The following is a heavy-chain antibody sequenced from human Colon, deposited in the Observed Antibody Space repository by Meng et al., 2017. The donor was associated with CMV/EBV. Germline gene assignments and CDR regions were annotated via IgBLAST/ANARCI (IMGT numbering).Heavy chain of an antibody. J-gene: IGHJ4*02. CDR1: TFEDYT. CDR3: ARGGFLEWLLYGHFDY. V-gene: IGHV3-43*01. D-gene: IGHD3-3*01. Sequence: TFEDYTMHLGRQAPGKGLEWVSLSSWDGGSTYYADSVKGRVPISRDNSKNSLYLQMNSLRTEDTALYYCARGGFLEWLLYGHFDYWGQGTLVTVSS. CDR2: SSWDGGST.